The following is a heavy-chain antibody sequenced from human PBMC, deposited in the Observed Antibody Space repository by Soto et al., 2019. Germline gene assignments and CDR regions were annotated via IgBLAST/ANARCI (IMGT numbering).Heavy chain of an antibody. J-gene: IGHJ4*02. CDR1: GFTFSSYW. D-gene: IGHD6-13*01. CDR3: ARGYGYSRKRHFDY. CDR2: IKQDGSEK. V-gene: IGHV3-7*01. Sequence: EVQLVESGGGLVQPGGSLRLSCAASGFTFSSYWMSWVRQAPGKGLEWVANIKQDGSEKYYVDSVKGRFTISRDNAKNALYLQMNSLRAEDTAVYYCARGYGYSRKRHFDYWGQGTLVTVSS.